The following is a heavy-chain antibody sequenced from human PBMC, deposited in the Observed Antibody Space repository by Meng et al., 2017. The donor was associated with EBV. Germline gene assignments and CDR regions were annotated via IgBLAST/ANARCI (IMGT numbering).Heavy chain of an antibody. CDR3: AKSSSSTPGVVDS. V-gene: IGHV4-61*01. CDR2: TYDGGTT. CDR1: GASVSGGTFH. Sequence: QVQLQESGPGLVXPXXXXXVTXTVSGASVSGGTFHWSWIRQPPGKELVWIGYTYDGGTTIYNPSLKSRVTIFLDTSRNQFSLGLRSVTTADTAVYYCAKSSSSTPGVVDSWGQGTLVTVSS. D-gene: IGHD6-6*01. J-gene: IGHJ4*02.